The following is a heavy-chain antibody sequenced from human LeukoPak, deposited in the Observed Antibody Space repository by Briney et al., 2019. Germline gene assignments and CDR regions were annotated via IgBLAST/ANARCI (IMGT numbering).Heavy chain of an antibody. CDR1: GYTLINLS. D-gene: IGHD2/OR15-2a*01. CDR3: ASILYGYGLDV. Sequence: ASVKVSCKVSGYTLINLSMHWVRQAPGKGLEWMGSSDPHQTNYARNFQGRLTMTEYTSADTAYMELSSLRSEDTAVYYCASILYGYGLDVWGKGTTVTVSS. CDR2: SDPHQT. J-gene: IGHJ6*04. V-gene: IGHV1-24*01.